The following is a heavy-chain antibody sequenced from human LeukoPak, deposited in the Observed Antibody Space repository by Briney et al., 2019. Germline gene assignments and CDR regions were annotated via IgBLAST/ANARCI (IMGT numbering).Heavy chain of an antibody. Sequence: GGSLRLSCAASGFTFSSYAMSWVRQAPGKGLEWVSYISSSGSTIYYADSVKGRFTISRDNAKNSLYLQMNSLRAEDTAVYYCASRQVVAGPYFDYWGQGTLVTVSS. J-gene: IGHJ4*02. V-gene: IGHV3-48*04. D-gene: IGHD6-19*01. CDR2: ISSSGSTI. CDR1: GFTFSSYA. CDR3: ASRQVVAGPYFDY.